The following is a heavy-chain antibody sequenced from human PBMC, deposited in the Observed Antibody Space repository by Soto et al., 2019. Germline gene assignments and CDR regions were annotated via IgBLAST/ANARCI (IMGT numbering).Heavy chain of an antibody. Sequence: GGSLRLSCAASGFTFSSFALSWVRQAPGKGLEWVSAISGSGDGTDYADSVKGRFTISRDNSKNTLYLQTNSLRAEDTAVYYCAGPGYSSQDYWGQGALVTVS. V-gene: IGHV3-23*01. CDR3: AGPGYSSQDY. CDR2: ISGSGDGT. J-gene: IGHJ4*02. D-gene: IGHD5-18*01. CDR1: GFTFSSFA.